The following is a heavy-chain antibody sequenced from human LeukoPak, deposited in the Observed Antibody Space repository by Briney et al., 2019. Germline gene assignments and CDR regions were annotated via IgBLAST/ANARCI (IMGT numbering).Heavy chain of an antibody. V-gene: IGHV3-30*01. CDR3: ARESLTYYYDSSGYYSPPY. CDR2: ISYDGSKK. CDR1: GFTFSSYA. J-gene: IGHJ4*02. Sequence: GRSLRLSCAASGFTFSSYAMHWVRQAPGKGLEWAAVISYDGSKKYYADSVKGRFTISRDNSKNTLYLQMNSLRAEDTAVYYCARESLTYYYDSSGYYSPPYWGQGTLVTVSS. D-gene: IGHD3-22*01.